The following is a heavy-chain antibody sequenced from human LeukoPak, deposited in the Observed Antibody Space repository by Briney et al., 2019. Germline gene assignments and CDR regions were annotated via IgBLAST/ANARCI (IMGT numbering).Heavy chain of an antibody. J-gene: IGHJ5*02. D-gene: IGHD6-13*01. V-gene: IGHV3-9*01. CDR3: AKDSRAAAGRGWFDP. CDR2: ISWKSGNI. CDR1: GFTFDDYA. Sequence: PGGSLRLSCAASGFTFDDYAMHWVRQAPGKGLEWVSGISWKSGNIVYADSVKGRFTISRDSGKNSLYLQMNSLRAEDTALYYCAKDSRAAAGRGWFDPWGQGTLVTVSS.